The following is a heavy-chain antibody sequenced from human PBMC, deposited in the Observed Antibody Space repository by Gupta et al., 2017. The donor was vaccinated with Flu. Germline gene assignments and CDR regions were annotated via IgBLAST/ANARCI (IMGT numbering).Heavy chain of an antibody. Sequence: SYNMDWVRQAAGKGLGGIADISSYRSTTKYADAGKGRFTISRDNDNKLLYLQMKSLRGEDTAVYYCARLRSGVSYYHGLDVWGQGSPVTVSS. J-gene: IGHJ6*02. D-gene: IGHD2-15*01. CDR3: ARLRSGVSYYHGLDV. V-gene: IGHV3-48*01. CDR1: SYN. CDR2: ISSYRSTT.